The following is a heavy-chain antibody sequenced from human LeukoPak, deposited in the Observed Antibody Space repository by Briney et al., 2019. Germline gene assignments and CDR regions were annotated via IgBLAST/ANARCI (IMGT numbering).Heavy chain of an antibody. V-gene: IGHV3-11*06. J-gene: IGHJ4*02. D-gene: IGHD5-12*01. CDR3: ARGRRTSGYRFDY. CDR1: GFTFSDYY. CDR2: ISRSSSYT. Sequence: PGGSLRLSCAASGFTFSDYYMSWIRQAPGKGLEWVSYISRSSSYTNYADSVKGRFTISRDNAKNSLYLQMNSLRAEDTAVYYCARGRRTSGYRFDYWGQGTLVTVSS.